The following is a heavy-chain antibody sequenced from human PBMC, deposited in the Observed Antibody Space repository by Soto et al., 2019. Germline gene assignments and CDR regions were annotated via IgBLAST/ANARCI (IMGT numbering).Heavy chain of an antibody. CDR2: FDPEDGET. CDR1: GYTLTELS. Sequence: ASVKVSCKVCGYTLTELSMHWVRQAPGKGLEWMGGFDPEDGETIYAQKFQGRVTMTEDTSTDTAYMELSSLRSEDTAVYYCATLTYYYGSGTASNYYYYGMDVWGQGTTVTVSS. CDR3: ATLTYYYGSGTASNYYYYGMDV. D-gene: IGHD3-10*01. V-gene: IGHV1-24*01. J-gene: IGHJ6*02.